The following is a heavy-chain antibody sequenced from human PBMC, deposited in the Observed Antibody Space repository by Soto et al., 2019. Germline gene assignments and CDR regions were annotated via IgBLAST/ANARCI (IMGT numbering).Heavy chain of an antibody. CDR3: ARQQSIAARNYPRGVFDY. CDR1: GGSISSSSYY. D-gene: IGHD6-6*01. J-gene: IGHJ4*02. V-gene: IGHV4-39*01. CDR2: IYYSGST. Sequence: SETLSLTCTVSGGSISSSSYYWGWIRQPPGKGLEWIGSIYYSGSTYYNPSLKSRVTISVDTSKNQFSLKLSSVTAADTAVFYCARQQSIAARNYPRGVFDYWAQGTLVTISS.